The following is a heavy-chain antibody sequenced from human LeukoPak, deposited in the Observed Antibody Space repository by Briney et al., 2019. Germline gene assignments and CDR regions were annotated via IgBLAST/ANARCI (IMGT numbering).Heavy chain of an antibody. D-gene: IGHD2-2*02. V-gene: IGHV1-46*01. CDR3: ARVAAEVVGVPGAIGFGWLRRDYYYMDV. J-gene: IGHJ6*03. CDR1: GYTFTSYY. Sequence: ASVKVSCKASGYTFTSYYIHWVRQAPGEGLEWRGMINPSGGSTSYAQKFQGRVTMTRDMSTSTVYMELSSLRSEDTAVYYCARVAAEVVGVPGAIGFGWLRRDYYYMDVWGKGTTVTVSS. CDR2: INPSGGST.